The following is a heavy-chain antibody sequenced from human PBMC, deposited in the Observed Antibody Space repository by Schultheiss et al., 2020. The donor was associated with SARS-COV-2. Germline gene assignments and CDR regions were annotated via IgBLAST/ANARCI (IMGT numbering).Heavy chain of an antibody. Sequence: KISCKASGGTFSSYAISWVRQAPGQGLEWMGGIIPIFGTANYAQKFQGRVTITADESTSTAYMELSSLRSEDTAVYYCARVGPTVTTPPFMRWFDPWGQGTLVTVSS. CDR1: GGTFSSYA. D-gene: IGHD4-11*01. V-gene: IGHV1-69*01. J-gene: IGHJ5*02. CDR3: ARVGPTVTTPPFMRWFDP. CDR2: IIPIFGTA.